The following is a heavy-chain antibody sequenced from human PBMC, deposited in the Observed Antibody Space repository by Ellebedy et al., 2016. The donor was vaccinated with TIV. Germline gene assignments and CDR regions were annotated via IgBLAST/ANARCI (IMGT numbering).Heavy chain of an antibody. J-gene: IGHJ4*02. Sequence: MPSETLSLTCTVSGCSVSSGDYYWNWIRQPPGKGLEWIGSVSYSGSPHYNPSLKSRVTISVDTTKNQFSLKLTSATVADRAVYYCVIGLGIARYWGQGALVTVSS. D-gene: IGHD6-13*01. CDR3: VIGLGIARY. CDR2: VSYSGSP. V-gene: IGHV4-39*07. CDR1: GCSVSSGDYY.